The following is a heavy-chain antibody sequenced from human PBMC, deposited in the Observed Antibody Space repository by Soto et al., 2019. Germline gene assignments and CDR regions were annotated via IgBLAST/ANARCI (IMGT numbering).Heavy chain of an antibody. CDR3: TRHEVYSGYDLYYYYMDV. CDR2: IRSKANSYAT. J-gene: IGHJ6*03. V-gene: IGHV3-73*01. Sequence: GGSLRLSCAASGFTFSGPAMHWVRQASGKGLEWVGRIRSKANSYATAYAASVKGRFTISRDDSKNTAYLQMNSLKTEDTAVYYCTRHEVYSGYDLYYYYMDVWGKGTTVTVSS. CDR1: GFTFSGPA. D-gene: IGHD5-12*01.